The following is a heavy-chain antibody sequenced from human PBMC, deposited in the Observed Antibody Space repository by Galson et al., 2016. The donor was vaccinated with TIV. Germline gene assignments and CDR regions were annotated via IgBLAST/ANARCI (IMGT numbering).Heavy chain of an antibody. Sequence: SLRLSCAASGFTFSSYGLHWVRQAPGKGLEWVAVVWYEGTNKFYADSVNGRFTISRDNSKNTVYLQMNSLRAEDTAVYYCARDRMWEEVLGAFNIWGQGTMVTVSS. CDR1: GFTFSSYG. J-gene: IGHJ3*02. CDR2: VWYEGTNK. V-gene: IGHV3-33*01. D-gene: IGHD1-26*01. CDR3: ARDRMWEEVLGAFNI.